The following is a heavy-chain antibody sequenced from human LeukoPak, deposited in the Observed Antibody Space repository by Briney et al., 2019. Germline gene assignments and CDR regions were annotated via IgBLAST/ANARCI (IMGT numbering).Heavy chain of an antibody. Sequence: ASVKVSCKASGYTFTSYGISWVRQAPGQGLEWMGWINSNSGGTNYAQKFQGRVTMTTDTSTSTAYMELRSMRTDDTAVYYCARDTEWEKTPDYFDYWGQGTLVTVSS. J-gene: IGHJ4*02. CDR2: INSNSGGT. CDR1: GYTFTSYG. V-gene: IGHV1-18*01. CDR3: ARDTEWEKTPDYFDY. D-gene: IGHD1-26*01.